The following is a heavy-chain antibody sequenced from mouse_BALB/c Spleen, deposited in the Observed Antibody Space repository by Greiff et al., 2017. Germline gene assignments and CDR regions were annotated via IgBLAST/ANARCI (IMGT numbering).Heavy chain of an antibody. CDR2: IWAGGST. D-gene: IGHD1-1*01. CDR1: GFSLTSYG. V-gene: IGHV2-9*02. CDR3: ARDPTTVVAYYYAMDY. J-gene: IGHJ4*01. Sequence: VKLVESGPGLVAPSQSLSITCTVSGFSLTSYGVHWVRQPPGKGLEWLGVIWAGGSTNYNSALMSRLSISKDNSKSQVFLKMNSLQTDDTAMYYCARDPTTVVAYYYAMDYWGQGTSVTVSS.